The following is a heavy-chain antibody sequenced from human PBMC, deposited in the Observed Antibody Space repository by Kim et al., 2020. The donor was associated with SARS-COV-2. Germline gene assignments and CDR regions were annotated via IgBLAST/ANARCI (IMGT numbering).Heavy chain of an antibody. CDR3: ARQLAIWFGELSAFDI. V-gene: IGHV5-51*01. Sequence: GESLKISCKGSGYSFTSYWIGWVRQIPGKGLEWMGIIYPGDSDTRYSPSFQGQVTISADKSISTAYLQWSSLKASDTAMYYCARQLAIWFGELSAFDIWGQGTMVTVSS. J-gene: IGHJ3*02. D-gene: IGHD3-10*01. CDR2: IYPGDSDT. CDR1: GYSFTSYW.